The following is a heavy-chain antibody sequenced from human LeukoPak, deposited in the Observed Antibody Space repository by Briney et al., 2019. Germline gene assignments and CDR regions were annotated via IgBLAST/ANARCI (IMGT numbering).Heavy chain of an antibody. CDR1: AFTFSSYL. CDR2: IGGDSGNT. Sequence: GGSLRLSCAASAFTFSSYLMSCVRQAPGKGLEWVSAIGGDSGNTYYADSVKGRFTISRDNSKNTLYLQMNSLRAEDTAVYYCAKGTSSTSCYSLDYWGQGTLVTVSS. D-gene: IGHD2-2*02. V-gene: IGHV3-23*01. CDR3: AKGTSSTSCYSLDY. J-gene: IGHJ4*02.